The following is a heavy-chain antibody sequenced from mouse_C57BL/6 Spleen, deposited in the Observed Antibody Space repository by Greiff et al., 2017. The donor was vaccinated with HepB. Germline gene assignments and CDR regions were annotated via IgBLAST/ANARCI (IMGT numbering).Heavy chain of an antibody. Sequence: VQLQQPGAELVKPGASVKMSCKASGYTFTSYWITWVKQRPGQGLEWIGDIYPGSGSTNYNEKFKSKATLTVDTSSSTAYMQLSSLTSEDSAVYYCASFFITTVVARAMDYWGQGTSVTVSS. CDR1: GYTFTSYW. CDR2: IYPGSGST. V-gene: IGHV1-55*01. J-gene: IGHJ4*01. CDR3: ASFFITTVVARAMDY. D-gene: IGHD1-1*01.